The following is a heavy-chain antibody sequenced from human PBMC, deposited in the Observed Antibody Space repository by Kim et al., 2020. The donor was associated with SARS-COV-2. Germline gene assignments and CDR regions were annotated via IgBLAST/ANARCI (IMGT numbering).Heavy chain of an antibody. CDR2: IYYSGST. CDR1: GGSISSYY. D-gene: IGHD1-1*01. Sequence: SETLSLTCTVSGGSISSYYWSWIRQPPGKGLEWIGYIYYSGSTNYNPSLKSRVTISVDTSKNQFSLKLSSVTAADTAVYYCARLPETGTTHYYYYGMDVWGPGTTVTVSS. V-gene: IGHV4-59*01. CDR3: ARLPETGTTHYYYYGMDV. J-gene: IGHJ6*02.